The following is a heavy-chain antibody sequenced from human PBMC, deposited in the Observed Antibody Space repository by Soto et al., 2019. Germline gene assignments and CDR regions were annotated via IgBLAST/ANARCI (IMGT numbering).Heavy chain of an antibody. V-gene: IGHV1-18*01. CDR2: ISAYNGNT. Sequence: ASVKVSCKASGYTFTSYGISWVRQAHGQGLEWMGWISAYNGNTNYAQKLQGRVTMTTDTSTSTAYMELRSLRSDDTAVYYCAGSWAAHPDYLYYGMDVWGQVSTVTVSS. J-gene: IGHJ6*02. D-gene: IGHD3-16*01. CDR1: GYTFTSYG. CDR3: AGSWAAHPDYLYYGMDV.